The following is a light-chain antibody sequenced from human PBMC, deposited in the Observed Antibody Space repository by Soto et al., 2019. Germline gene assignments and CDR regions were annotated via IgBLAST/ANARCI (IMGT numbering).Light chain of an antibody. Sequence: VLTQSPATLSLSPGERATLSCRASQSVSSYLAWYQQKPGQAPRLLIYGVSRRATGIPDRFSGSGSGTDFTLTISRLEPEDFAVYYCQHYGSSWLTFGQGTKVDIK. J-gene: IGKJ1*01. CDR2: GVS. CDR1: QSVSSY. V-gene: IGKV3-20*01. CDR3: QHYGSSWLT.